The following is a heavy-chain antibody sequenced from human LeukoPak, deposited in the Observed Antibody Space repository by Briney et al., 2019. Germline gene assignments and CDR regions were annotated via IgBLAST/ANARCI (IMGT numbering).Heavy chain of an antibody. D-gene: IGHD3-22*01. CDR1: GFTFSSYW. J-gene: IGHJ4*02. CDR3: ARDTLDYYDSSGYSL. Sequence: PGGSLRLSCAASGFTFSSYWMSWVRQAPGKGLEWVANIKQDGSEKYYVDSVKGRFTISRDNAKNSLYLQMNSLRAEDTAVYYCARDTLDYYDSSGYSLWGQGTLVTVSS. V-gene: IGHV3-7*01. CDR2: IKQDGSEK.